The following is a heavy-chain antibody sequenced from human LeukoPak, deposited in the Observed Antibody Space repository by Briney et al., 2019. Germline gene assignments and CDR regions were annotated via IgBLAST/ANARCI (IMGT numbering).Heavy chain of an antibody. CDR2: ISGYNGNP. J-gene: IGHJ4*02. Sequence: GASVKVSCKASGYTFTSYGISWVRQAPGQGLEWMGWISGYNGNPKYAQKFQGRVTMTTDTSTSTACMELRSLRSDDTAVYYCARGPYCSGGTCYSQYFDYWGQGTLVTVSS. CDR3: ARGPYCSGGTCYSQYFDY. CDR1: GYTFTSYG. D-gene: IGHD2-15*01. V-gene: IGHV1-18*01.